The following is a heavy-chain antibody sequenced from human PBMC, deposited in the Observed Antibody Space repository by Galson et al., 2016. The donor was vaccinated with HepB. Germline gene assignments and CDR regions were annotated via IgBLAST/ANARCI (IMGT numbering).Heavy chain of an antibody. CDR2: INPNSGGT. CDR3: ARGWGGDCPYGLDV. J-gene: IGHJ6*02. D-gene: IGHD2-21*02. Sequence: SVKVSCKASGYTFTGYFMHWVRQAPGQGLEWMGRINPNSGGTNYAQKFQGRVTMTRDTSISQAYMELSRLRSDDTVVYYCARGWGGDCPYGLDVWGQGTTVTVSS. V-gene: IGHV1-2*05. CDR1: GYTFTGYF.